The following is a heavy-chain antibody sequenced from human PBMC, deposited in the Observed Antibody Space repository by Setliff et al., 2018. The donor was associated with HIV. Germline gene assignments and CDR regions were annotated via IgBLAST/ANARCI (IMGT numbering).Heavy chain of an antibody. D-gene: IGHD3-10*01. CDR2: ISHSRST. Sequence: PSETLSLTCAVYGESLSGYYWSWIRQPPGKGLEWIGEISHSRSTNYNPSLQSRVTVSVDTSKNQFSLKLSSVTAADTAVYFCAAKPMIRGRPFAFWGQATLVTVSS. J-gene: IGHJ4*02. CDR1: GESLSGYY. CDR3: AAKPMIRGRPFAF. V-gene: IGHV4-34*01.